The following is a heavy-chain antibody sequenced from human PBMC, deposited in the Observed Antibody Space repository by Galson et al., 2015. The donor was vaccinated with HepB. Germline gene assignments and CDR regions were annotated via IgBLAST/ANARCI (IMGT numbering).Heavy chain of an antibody. CDR3: ARGGYYADYAHIDY. D-gene: IGHD4-17*01. CDR1: GFTFSTYS. J-gene: IGHJ4*02. CDR2: ISLSSSFI. V-gene: IGHV3-21*01. Sequence: SLRLSCAASGFTFSTYSMNWVRQAPGKGLEWVSTISLSSSFIYYADSVKGRFTISRDNAKSSLFLQMNSLRAEDTAVYYCARGGYYADYAHIDYWGQGTLVTVSS.